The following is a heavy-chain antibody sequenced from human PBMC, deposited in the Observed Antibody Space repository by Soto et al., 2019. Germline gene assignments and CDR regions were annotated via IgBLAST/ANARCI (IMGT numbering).Heavy chain of an antibody. CDR1: GYTFTSYD. V-gene: IGHV1-8*01. D-gene: IGHD6-13*01. CDR3: ARQGYSSSWTTNYYYYYGMDV. J-gene: IGHJ6*04. Sequence: ASVKVSCKASGYTFTSYDINWVRQATGQGLEWMGWMNPNSGNTGYAQKFQGRVTMTRNTSISTAYMELSSLRSEDTAVYYCARQGYSSSWTTNYYYYYGMDVWGKGPTVTVSS. CDR2: MNPNSGNT.